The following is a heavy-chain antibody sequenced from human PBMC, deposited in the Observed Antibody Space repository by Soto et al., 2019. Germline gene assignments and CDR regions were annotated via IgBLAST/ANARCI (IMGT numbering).Heavy chain of an antibody. D-gene: IGHD4-17*01. CDR1: GGSISSGGYS. V-gene: IGHV4-30-2*01. CDR2: IFHSGSP. J-gene: IGHJ6*02. CDR3: ARAHYGDYGYGMDV. Sequence: SETLSLSCAVSGGSISSGGYSWSWIRQPPGKGLEWIGYIFHSGSPYYNPSLKSRVTISVDRSKNQFSLKLSSVTAADTAVYYCARAHYGDYGYGMDVWGQGTTVTVSS.